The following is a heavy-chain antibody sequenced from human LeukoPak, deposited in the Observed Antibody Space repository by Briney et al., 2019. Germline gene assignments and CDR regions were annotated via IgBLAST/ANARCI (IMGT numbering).Heavy chain of an antibody. J-gene: IGHJ3*02. CDR1: GFIFGKSW. CDR2: TDGSST. Sequence: GGSLRLSCAASGFIFGKSWMHWVRQAPGKGLVWVSRTDGSSTIYADSVKGRFTISRDNSKNTLYLQMNSLRAEDTAVYYCARGRRWDLLVSLIDASDIWGQGTMVTVSS. CDR3: ARGRRWDLLVSLIDASDI. D-gene: IGHD1-26*01. V-gene: IGHV3-74*01.